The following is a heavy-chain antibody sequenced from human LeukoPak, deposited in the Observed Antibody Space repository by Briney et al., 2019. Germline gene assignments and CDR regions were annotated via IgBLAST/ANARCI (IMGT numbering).Heavy chain of an antibody. CDR2: IRYDGSNK. V-gene: IGHV3-30*02. J-gene: IGHJ5*01. D-gene: IGHD3-10*01. CDR3: AKVGDSYGSGSFDF. CDR1: GFTFSNYA. Sequence: GGSLRLSCAASGFTFSNYAMHWVRQAPGKGLEWVAFIRYDGSNKYYADSVKGRFTISRDNSKNTLYLQMNSLRAEDTAVYYCAKVGDSYGSGSFDFWGQGTLVTVSS.